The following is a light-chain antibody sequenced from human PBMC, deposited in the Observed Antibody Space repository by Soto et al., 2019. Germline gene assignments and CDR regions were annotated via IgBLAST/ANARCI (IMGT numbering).Light chain of an antibody. CDR3: QQYGSSLTWT. J-gene: IGKJ1*01. CDR2: AAS. Sequence: EVVLTQSPGTVSLSPGERVTLSCRASQSVISNYLAWYQQRPGQAPRLLIYAASSRATGIPDRFSGSGSGTDFTLSISSSEHEDFAVYYCQQYGSSLTWTFGQGTKVEMK. V-gene: IGKV3-20*01. CDR1: QSVISNY.